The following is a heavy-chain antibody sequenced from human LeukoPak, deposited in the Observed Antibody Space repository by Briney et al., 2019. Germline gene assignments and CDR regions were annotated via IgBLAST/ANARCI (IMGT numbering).Heavy chain of an antibody. CDR3: ARGGLGGYDFLLDF. CDR1: GFTLSSYS. J-gene: IGHJ4*02. Sequence: GGSLRLSCAASGFTLSSYSMNWVRQAPGKGLEWVSSISSSSSYIYYADSVKGRFTISRDNSKNTLFLQMNSLRAVDSAVYYCARGGLGGYDFLLDFWGQGTLVTVSS. CDR2: ISSSSSYI. V-gene: IGHV3-21*04. D-gene: IGHD3-3*01.